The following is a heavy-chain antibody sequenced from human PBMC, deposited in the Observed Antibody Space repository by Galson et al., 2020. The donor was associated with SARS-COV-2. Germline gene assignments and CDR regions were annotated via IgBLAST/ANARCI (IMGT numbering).Heavy chain of an antibody. J-gene: IGHJ4*02. CDR1: GFTFSSYA. V-gene: IGHV3-23*01. D-gene: IGHD7-27*01. Sequence: GGSLRLSCAASGFTFSSYAMNWVRQAPGKGLEWVSDIDNGGGATYYADSVRGRFTISRDNPKNTLYLQMNSLRAEDTAVYYCAKATRTSWATFDSWGQGILVTVSS. CDR3: AKATRTSWATFDS. CDR2: IDNGGGAT.